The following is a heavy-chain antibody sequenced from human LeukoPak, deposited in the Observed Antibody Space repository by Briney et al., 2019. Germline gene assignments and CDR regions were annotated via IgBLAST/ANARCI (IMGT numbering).Heavy chain of an antibody. V-gene: IGHV3-48*02. CDR1: GFTFSSYS. D-gene: IGHD3-10*01. Sequence: TGGSLRLSCAASGFTFSSYSVNWVRQAPGKGLEWISYISSSGSSIDYADSVKGRFTISRDNAKNSLYLQMNSLRDEDTAVYSCARGYYYGSGYGMDVWGQGTTVTVSS. J-gene: IGHJ6*02. CDR2: ISSSGSSI. CDR3: ARGYYYGSGYGMDV.